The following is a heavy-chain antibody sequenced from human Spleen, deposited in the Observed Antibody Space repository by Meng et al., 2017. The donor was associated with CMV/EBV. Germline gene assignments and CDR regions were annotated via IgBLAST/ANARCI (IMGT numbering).Heavy chain of an antibody. D-gene: IGHD6-13*01. CDR3: ARHLRSSSWDDY. CDR2: VYFNGGT. CDR1: GGSVSSGTYY. V-gene: IGHV4-61*01. Sequence: VSGGSVSSGTYYWSWIRRSPGKGLEWIGYVYFNGGTNYNPSLKSRVTISVDTSKNQFSLEVSSVTAADTAVYYCARHLRSSSWDDYWGQGTLVTVSS. J-gene: IGHJ4*02.